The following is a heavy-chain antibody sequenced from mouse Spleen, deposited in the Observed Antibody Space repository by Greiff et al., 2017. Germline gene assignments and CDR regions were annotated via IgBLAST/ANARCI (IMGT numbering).Heavy chain of an antibody. CDR3: ARSGTGTYDC. Sequence: VKLQESGAELARPGASVKMSCKASSYTFTSYTMHWVKQRPGQGLEWIGYINPSSGYTKYNQKFKDKATLTADKSSSTAYMQLSSLTSEDSAVYYCARSGTGTYDCWGQGTTLTVSS. J-gene: IGHJ2*01. CDR2: INPSSGYT. V-gene: IGHV1-4*01. CDR1: SYTFTSYT. D-gene: IGHD4-1*01.